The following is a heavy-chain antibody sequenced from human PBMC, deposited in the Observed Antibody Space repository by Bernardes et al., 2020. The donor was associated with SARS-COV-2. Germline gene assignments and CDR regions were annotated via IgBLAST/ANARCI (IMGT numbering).Heavy chain of an antibody. V-gene: IGHV3-66*02. J-gene: IGHJ3*02. Sequence: GWSLRLSCAASELIVSSNYMNWVRQAPGKGLEWVSIIYSGGPTYYADSVKGRFTISRDNSKNTLYLQMNSLRTEDTAVYFCARGAIGYFDWSSRVGALDIWGQGTMVTVSS. D-gene: IGHD3-9*01. CDR2: IYSGGPT. CDR3: ARGAIGYFDWSSRVGALDI. CDR1: ELIVSSNY.